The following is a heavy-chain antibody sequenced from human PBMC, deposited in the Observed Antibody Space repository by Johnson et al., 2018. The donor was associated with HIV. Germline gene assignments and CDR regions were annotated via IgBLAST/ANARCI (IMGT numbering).Heavy chain of an antibody. D-gene: IGHD3-3*01. Sequence: QVQLVESGGGVVQPGRSLRLSCAASGFTFRSYGMHWVRQAPGKGLEWVAVISYDGSIKYYGDSVKGRFTISRDNSKNTLYLQMNSLRVEDTAVYYCARDALLRFLEWFIWGQGTMVTVSS. V-gene: IGHV3-30*03. CDR3: ARDALLRFLEWFI. J-gene: IGHJ3*02. CDR1: GFTFRSYG. CDR2: ISYDGSIK.